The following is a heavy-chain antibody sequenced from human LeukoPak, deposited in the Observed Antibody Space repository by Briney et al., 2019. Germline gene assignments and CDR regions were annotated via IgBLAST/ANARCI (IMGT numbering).Heavy chain of an antibody. D-gene: IGHD6-19*01. CDR2: IRYDGSNK. J-gene: IGHJ4*02. CDR1: GFTFTSYG. Sequence: GGSLRLSCAASGFTFTSYGMHWVRQGPGKGLGWGAFIRYDGSNKYYANSVKGRFTISRDNSKNTLYLQMNSLRAEDTAVYYCAKADMSRGCLDYWGQGTLVTVSS. CDR3: AKADMSRGCLDY. V-gene: IGHV3-30*02.